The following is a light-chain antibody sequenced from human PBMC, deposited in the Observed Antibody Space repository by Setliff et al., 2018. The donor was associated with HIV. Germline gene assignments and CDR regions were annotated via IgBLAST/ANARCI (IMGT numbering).Light chain of an antibody. V-gene: IGKV4-1*01. Sequence: DIVMTQSPDSLAVSLGERATINCKSSQSVLYSSNNKNYLAWYQQKPGQPPKLLIYWASTRESGVPDRFSGSGSGTDFTLTISSLQAEDVAVYYCQQYYGTWTFGQGTKV. J-gene: IGKJ1*01. CDR3: QQYYGTWT. CDR1: QSVLYSSNNKNY. CDR2: WAS.